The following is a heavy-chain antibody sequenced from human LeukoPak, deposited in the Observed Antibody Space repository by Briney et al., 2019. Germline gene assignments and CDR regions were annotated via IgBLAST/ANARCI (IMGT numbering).Heavy chain of an antibody. CDR1: GYTFTSYG. Sequence: GASVKVSCKASGYTFTSYGISWVRQAPGRGLEWMGWISAYNGNTNYAQELQGRVTMTTDTSTTTAYMELRSLRSDDTAVYYCARDPYYFGSGSYFSASYFDSWGQGTLVTVSS. D-gene: IGHD3-10*01. CDR2: ISAYNGNT. V-gene: IGHV1-18*01. J-gene: IGHJ4*02. CDR3: ARDPYYFGSGSYFSASYFDS.